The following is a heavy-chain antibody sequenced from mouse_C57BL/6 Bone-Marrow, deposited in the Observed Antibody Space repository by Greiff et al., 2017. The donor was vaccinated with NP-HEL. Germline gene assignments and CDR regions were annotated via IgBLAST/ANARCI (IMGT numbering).Heavy chain of an antibody. CDR1: GYTFTSYT. Sequence: QVQLQQSGAELARPGASVTMSCKASGYTFTSYTMHWVKQRPGQGLEWIGYLNPSSGYTKYIQKFKDKATLTADKSSSTAYMQLSSLTSEDSAVYYCARQLRLRDYWGQGTTLTVSS. CDR2: LNPSSGYT. D-gene: IGHD3-2*02. V-gene: IGHV1-4*01. J-gene: IGHJ2*01. CDR3: ARQLRLRDY.